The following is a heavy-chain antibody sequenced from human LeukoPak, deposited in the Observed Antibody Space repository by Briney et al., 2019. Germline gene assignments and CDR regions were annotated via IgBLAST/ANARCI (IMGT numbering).Heavy chain of an antibody. CDR2: IYYSGST. D-gene: IGHD5-18*01. J-gene: IGHJ4*02. CDR3: ARDGGYSYGSPFDH. CDR1: GGSISSGDYY. Sequence: SQTLSLTCTVSGGSISSGDYYWSWIRQPPGKGLEWIGYIYYSGSTYYNPSLKSRVTISVDTSKNQFSLKLSSVTAADMAVYYCARDGGYSYGSPFDHWGQGTLVTVSS. V-gene: IGHV4-30-4*08.